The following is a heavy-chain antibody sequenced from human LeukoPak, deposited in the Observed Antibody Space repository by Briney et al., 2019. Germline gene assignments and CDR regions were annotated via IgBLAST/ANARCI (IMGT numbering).Heavy chain of an antibody. J-gene: IGHJ5*02. Sequence: PSETLSLTCTVSGDSISSNRYYWGWIRQPPGKGLEWIGSIYYSGRTYYTPSLKSRVTISVDTSNNQFSLKLTSVTAADTAVYYCAKITPGDYARERFNWFDPWGQGTLVTVSS. CDR2: IYYSGRT. D-gene: IGHD4-17*01. CDR3: AKITPGDYARERFNWFDP. V-gene: IGHV4-39*07. CDR1: GDSISSNRYY.